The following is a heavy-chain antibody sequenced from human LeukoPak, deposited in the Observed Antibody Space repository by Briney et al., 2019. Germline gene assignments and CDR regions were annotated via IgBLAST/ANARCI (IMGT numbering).Heavy chain of an antibody. Sequence: SETLSLTCTVSGGSISSLFWAWIRQPPGKGLEWIGSIYYSGSTYYNPSLKSRVTISVDTSKNQFSLKLSSVTAADTAVYYCAREYCSGGSCYNGPWGQGTLVTVSS. J-gene: IGHJ5*02. CDR1: GGSISSLF. CDR3: AREYCSGGSCYNGP. V-gene: IGHV4-39*07. D-gene: IGHD2-15*01. CDR2: IYYSGST.